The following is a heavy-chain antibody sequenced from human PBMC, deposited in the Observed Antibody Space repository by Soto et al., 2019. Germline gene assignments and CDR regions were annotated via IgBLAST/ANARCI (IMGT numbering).Heavy chain of an antibody. J-gene: IGHJ6*02. CDR3: AKALMYYYDSSGYYYYYGMDV. Sequence: QVQLVESGGGVVQPGRSLRLSCAASGFTFGSYGMHGVRQAPGKGLEWVAVISYDGSNKYYADSVKGRFTISRDNSKNTLYLQMNSLRAEDTAVYYCAKALMYYYDSSGYYYYYGMDVWGQGTTVTVSS. CDR1: GFTFGSYG. D-gene: IGHD3-22*01. V-gene: IGHV3-30*18. CDR2: ISYDGSNK.